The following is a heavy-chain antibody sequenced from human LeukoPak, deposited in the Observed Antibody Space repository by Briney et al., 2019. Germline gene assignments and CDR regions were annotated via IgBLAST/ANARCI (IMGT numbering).Heavy chain of an antibody. CDR2: INTNTGNP. Sequence: ASVKVSCKASGYTLTSYAMNWVRQAPGQGLEWMGWINTNTGNPTYAQGFTGRFVFSLDTSVSTAYLQISSLKAEDTAVYYCARGYGSGRHSVRFDYWGQGTLVTVSS. D-gene: IGHD3-10*01. CDR3: ARGYGSGRHSVRFDY. J-gene: IGHJ4*02. CDR1: GYTLTSYA. V-gene: IGHV7-4-1*02.